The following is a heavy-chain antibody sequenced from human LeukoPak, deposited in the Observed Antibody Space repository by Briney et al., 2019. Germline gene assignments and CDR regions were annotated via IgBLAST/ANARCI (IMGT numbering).Heavy chain of an antibody. Sequence: PGGSLRPSCAASEFLFSSYSMNWVRQAPRKGLEWVSYISASGGAIYHADSVKGRYNISRDNAKNLLYLQMNSLRADDSAVYYCARIYSEDRSYYFHYMDVWGKGTTVTVS. CDR3: ARIYSEDRSYYFHYMDV. D-gene: IGHD5-12*01. CDR2: ISASGGAI. CDR1: EFLFSSYS. V-gene: IGHV3-48*01. J-gene: IGHJ6*03.